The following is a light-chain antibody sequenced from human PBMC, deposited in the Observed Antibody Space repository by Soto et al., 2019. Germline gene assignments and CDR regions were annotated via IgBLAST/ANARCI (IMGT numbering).Light chain of an antibody. V-gene: IGKV1-27*01. CDR1: QGISNY. Sequence: DIQMTQSPSSLSASVGDRVTITCRASQGISNYLAWYQQKPGKVPKLMIYAASTLQSGVPSRFSGSGSGTDFTLTISSLQPEDVATYYCQKYNSAPRLTFGGGTKVEIK. CDR2: AAS. J-gene: IGKJ4*01. CDR3: QKYNSAPRLT.